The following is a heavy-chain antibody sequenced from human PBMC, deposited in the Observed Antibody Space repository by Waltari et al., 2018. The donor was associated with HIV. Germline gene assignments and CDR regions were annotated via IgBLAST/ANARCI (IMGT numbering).Heavy chain of an antibody. Sequence: QVQLQESGPGLVKPSQTLSLTCTVSGGSISSGSYYWSWIRQPAGKGLEWIGRIYTSGSTNYNPSLKSRVTISVGTSKNQFSLKLSSVTAADTAVYYCARDRNYYYDSSGYFFNAFDIWGQGTMVTVSS. CDR2: IYTSGST. V-gene: IGHV4-61*02. CDR3: ARDRNYYYDSSGYFFNAFDI. D-gene: IGHD3-22*01. CDR1: GGSISSGSYY. J-gene: IGHJ3*02.